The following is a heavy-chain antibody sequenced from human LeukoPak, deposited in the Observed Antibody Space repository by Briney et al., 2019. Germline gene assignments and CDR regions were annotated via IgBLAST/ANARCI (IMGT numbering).Heavy chain of an antibody. D-gene: IGHD3-22*01. CDR1: GGTFSSYA. J-gene: IGHJ3*02. Sequence: SVKVSCKASGGTFSSYAISWVRQAPGQGLEWMGRIIPILGIANYAQKFQGRVTITADKSTSTAYMELSSLRSEDTAVYYCAANYFDSSGYYFIGAFDIWGQGTMVTVSS. CDR2: IIPILGIA. V-gene: IGHV1-69*04. CDR3: AANYFDSSGYYFIGAFDI.